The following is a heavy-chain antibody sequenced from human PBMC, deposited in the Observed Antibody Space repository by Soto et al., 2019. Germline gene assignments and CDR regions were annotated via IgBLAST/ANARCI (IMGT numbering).Heavy chain of an antibody. Sequence: QVQLQESGPGLVKPSDTLSLTCAVSAYSIRSSNWWGWIRQPPGKGLEWIGYIYYSGSTYYNPSLERRVTMSVDTSNNQVSLKRSSVTAQDTAVDYCARGQRLPEYGGQGTLVTVSS. CDR1: AYSIRSSNW. CDR3: ARGQRLPEY. J-gene: IGHJ4*02. D-gene: IGHD6-25*01. CDR2: IYYSGST. V-gene: IGHV4-28*03.